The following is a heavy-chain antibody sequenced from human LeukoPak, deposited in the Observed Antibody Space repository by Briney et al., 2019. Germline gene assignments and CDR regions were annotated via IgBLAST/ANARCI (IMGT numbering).Heavy chain of an antibody. V-gene: IGHV1-69*13. CDR2: IIPIFGTA. J-gene: IGHJ4*02. CDR3: ARDQQGPWDY. Sequence: SVKVSCKASGGTFSIYAISWVRQAPGQGLEWMGGIIPIFGTANYAQKCQGRVTITADESTTTAYMELSSLRSEDTAVYYCARDQQGPWDYWGQGTLVTVSS. D-gene: IGHD6-13*01. CDR1: GGTFSIYA.